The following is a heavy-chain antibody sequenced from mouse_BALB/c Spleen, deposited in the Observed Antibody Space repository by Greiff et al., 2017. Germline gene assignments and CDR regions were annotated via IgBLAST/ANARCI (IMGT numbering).Heavy chain of an antibody. CDR2: ISYDGSN. D-gene: IGHD3-1*01. J-gene: IGHJ3*01. CDR3: ARASSGYVGFAY. Sequence: EVQLVESGPGLVKPSQSLSLTCSVTGYSITSGYYWNWIRQFPGNKLEWMGYISYDGSNNYNPSLKNRISITRDTSKNQFFLKLNSVTTEDTATYYCARASSGYVGFAYWGQGTLVTVSA. V-gene: IGHV3-6*02. CDR1: GYSITSGYY.